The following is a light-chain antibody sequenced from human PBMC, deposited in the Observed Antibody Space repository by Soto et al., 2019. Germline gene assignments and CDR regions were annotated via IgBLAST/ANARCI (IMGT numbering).Light chain of an antibody. CDR3: SSYTSSSTRV. CDR1: SSDVGAYNS. Sequence: QSVLTQPASVSGSPGQSITISCTGTSSDVGAYNSVSWHQQHPGKAPKLMIYEVSNRPSGVSNRFSGSKSGNTASLTISGLQAEDEADYYCSSYTSSSTRVFGSATKLTVL. V-gene: IGLV2-14*01. CDR2: EVS. J-gene: IGLJ1*01.